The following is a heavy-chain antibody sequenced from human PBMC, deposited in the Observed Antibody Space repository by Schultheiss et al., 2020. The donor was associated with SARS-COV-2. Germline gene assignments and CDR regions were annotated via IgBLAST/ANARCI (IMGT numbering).Heavy chain of an antibody. J-gene: IGHJ6*02. CDR2: IFENGDT. V-gene: IGHV4-31*03. D-gene: IGHD5-24*01. CDR1: GGAISRGGFH. CDR3: ARDMADYYYGMDV. Sequence: SQTLSLTCTVSGGAISRGGFHWSWIRQHPGKGLEWIGYIFENGDTYYNPSLRTRLTISVDTSKNQFSLTLTSVTAADTAVYYCARDMADYYYGMDVWGQGTTVTVSS.